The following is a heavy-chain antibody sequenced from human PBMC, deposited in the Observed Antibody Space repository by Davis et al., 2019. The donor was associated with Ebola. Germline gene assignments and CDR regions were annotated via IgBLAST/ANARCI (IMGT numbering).Heavy chain of an antibody. CDR1: GLTVRRDY. CDR3: ARGGYDDGSLEH. D-gene: IGHD5-12*01. V-gene: IGHV3-53*01. CDR2: TFSGGGS. Sequence: GGSLRLSCADSGLTVRRDYMSWVRQAPGKGLEWVSLTFSGGGSNYADSVKGRFSISRDDVNNILYLHMKSLRVEDTAVYYCARGGYDDGSLEHWGQGTLVTVSS. J-gene: IGHJ4*02.